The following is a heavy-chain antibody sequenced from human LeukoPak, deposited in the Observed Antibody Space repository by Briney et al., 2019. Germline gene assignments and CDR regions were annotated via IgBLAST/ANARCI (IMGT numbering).Heavy chain of an antibody. V-gene: IGHV3-9*01. D-gene: IGHD1-20*01. CDR3: ARAETKGITGTPGY. J-gene: IGHJ4*02. Sequence: GGSLRLSCAASGFTFDDYAMHWVRQAPGEGLEWVSGISWNSGSIGYADSVKGRFTISRDNSKNTLYLQMNSLRAEDTAVYYCARAETKGITGTPGYWGQGTLVTVSS. CDR2: ISWNSGSI. CDR1: GFTFDDYA.